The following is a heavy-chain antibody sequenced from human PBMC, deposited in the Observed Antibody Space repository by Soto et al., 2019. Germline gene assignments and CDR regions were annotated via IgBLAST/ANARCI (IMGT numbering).Heavy chain of an antibody. CDR1: GGSISSGGYS. D-gene: IGHD6-13*01. CDR2: IYHSGST. Sequence: SETLSLTCAVSGGSISSGGYSWSWIRQPPGKGLEWIGYIYHSGSTYYNPSLKSRVTISVDRSKNQFSLKLSSETAADTAVYYCARSFIAAAKNWFDPWGQGTLVTVSS. CDR3: ARSFIAAAKNWFDP. V-gene: IGHV4-30-2*01. J-gene: IGHJ5*02.